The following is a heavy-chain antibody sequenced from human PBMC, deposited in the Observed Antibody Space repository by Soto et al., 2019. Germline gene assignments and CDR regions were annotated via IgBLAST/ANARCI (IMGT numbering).Heavy chain of an antibody. J-gene: IGHJ3*02. CDR1: GFTFASYT. D-gene: IGHD4-17*01. V-gene: IGHV3-23*01. Sequence: EVQLLESGGGLVQPGGSLRLSCAASGFTFASYTLSWVRQAPGKGLEWVSGITGRGDDTFYADSVKGRITVSRDNSKNTLFLQMNSLRAEETAVYFCARGDDYGELRAFDIWGRGTMVAVS. CDR2: ITGRGDDT. CDR3: ARGDDYGELRAFDI.